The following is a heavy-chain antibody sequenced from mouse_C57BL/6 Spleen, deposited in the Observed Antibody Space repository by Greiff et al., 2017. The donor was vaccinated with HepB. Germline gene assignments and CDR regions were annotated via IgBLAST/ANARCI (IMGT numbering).Heavy chain of an antibody. J-gene: IGHJ3*01. CDR1: GYTFTSYW. CDR2: IDPSDSYT. V-gene: IGHV1-50*01. CDR3: ARERIFAY. Sequence: QVQLQQPGAELVKPGASVKLSCKASGYTFTSYWMQWVKQRPGQGLEWIGEIDPSDSYTNYNQKFKGKATLTVDTSSSTAYMQLSSLTSEDSAVYYCARERIFAYWGLGTLVTVSA.